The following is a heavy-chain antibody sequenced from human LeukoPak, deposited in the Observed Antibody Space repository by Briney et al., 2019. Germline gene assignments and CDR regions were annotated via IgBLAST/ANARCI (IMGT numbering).Heavy chain of an antibody. J-gene: IGHJ4*02. CDR3: ARGTKSSSRLGY. CDR2: IIPIFGTA. CDR1: GGTFSSYA. D-gene: IGHD6-13*01. V-gene: IGHV1-69*13. Sequence: ASVKVSCKASGGTFSSYAISWVRQAPGQGLEWMGGIIPIFGTANYAQKFQGRVTITADESTSTAYMELSSLRSEDTAVYYCARGTKSSSRLGYWGQGTLVTVSS.